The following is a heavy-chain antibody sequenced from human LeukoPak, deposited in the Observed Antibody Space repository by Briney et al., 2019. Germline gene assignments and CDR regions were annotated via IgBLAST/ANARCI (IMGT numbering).Heavy chain of an antibody. CDR1: GFTFSSYA. CDR3: AKAGSTAAGSIRGNDY. V-gene: IGHV3-23*01. CDR2: ISGSGGST. J-gene: IGHJ4*02. D-gene: IGHD6-13*01. Sequence: GGSLRLPCAASGFTFSSYAMSWVRQAPGKGLEWVSAISGSGGSTYYADSVKGRFTISRDNSKNTLYLQMNSLRAEDTAVYYCAKAGSTAAGSIRGNDYWGQGALVTVSS.